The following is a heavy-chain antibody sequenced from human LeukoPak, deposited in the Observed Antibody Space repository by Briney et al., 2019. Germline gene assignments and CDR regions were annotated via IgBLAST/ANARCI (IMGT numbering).Heavy chain of an antibody. Sequence: TSETLSLTCTVSDGSISSGGYYWSWIRQHPGKGLEWIGYIYYSGSTYYNPSLKSRVTISVDTSKNQFSLKLSSVTAADTAVYYCARSYDSSGYYLGNFDYWGQGTLVTVSS. J-gene: IGHJ4*02. CDR1: DGSISSGGYY. V-gene: IGHV4-31*03. CDR2: IYYSGST. CDR3: ARSYDSSGYYLGNFDY. D-gene: IGHD3-22*01.